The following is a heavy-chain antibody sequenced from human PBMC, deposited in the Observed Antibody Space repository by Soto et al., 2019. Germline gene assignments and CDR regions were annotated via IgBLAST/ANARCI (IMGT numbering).Heavy chain of an antibody. CDR3: VRDGTKTLRDWFDP. D-gene: IGHD1-1*01. J-gene: IGHJ5*02. CDR1: GASISGCY. V-gene: IGHV4-4*07. Sequence: QVQLQESGPGLVKPSETLSLTCTVSGASISGCYWSWIRKSAGKGQEWIGRIYATWTNDYNPSLKSRVMMSVDTSKKQFSLKLRSVTAADTAVYYCVRDGTKTLRDWFDPWGQGISVTVSS. CDR2: IYATWTN.